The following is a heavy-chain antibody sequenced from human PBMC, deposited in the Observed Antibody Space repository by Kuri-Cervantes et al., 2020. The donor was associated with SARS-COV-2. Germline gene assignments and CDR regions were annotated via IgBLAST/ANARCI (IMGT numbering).Heavy chain of an antibody. CDR1: GDSASSNSAC. CDR3: ARVTTGTLDY. V-gene: IGHV6-1*01. CDR2: TYYRSKWYP. J-gene: IGHJ4*02. D-gene: IGHD1-1*01. Sequence: SQTLSLTCAISGDSASSNSACWNWSRQSPSRCLEWRGRTYYRSKWYPDYAVSVKSRIIINPDTSKNQFYLHLSSVTPEDTAVYYCARVTTGTLDYWGQGTLVTVSS.